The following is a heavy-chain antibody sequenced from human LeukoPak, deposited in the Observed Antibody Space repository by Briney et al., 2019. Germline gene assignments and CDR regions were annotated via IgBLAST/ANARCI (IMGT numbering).Heavy chain of an antibody. CDR3: ARDGRTEGLRLGELSLYRGGYYFDY. D-gene: IGHD3-16*02. J-gene: IGHJ4*02. CDR2: IYTSGST. V-gene: IGHV4-4*07. CDR1: GGSISSYY. Sequence: SETLSLTCTVSGGSISSYYWSWIRQPAGKGLEWIGRIYTSGSTNYNPSLKSRDTMSVDTSKNQFSLKLSSVTAADTAVYYCARDGRTEGLRLGELSLYRGGYYFDYWGQGTLVTVSS.